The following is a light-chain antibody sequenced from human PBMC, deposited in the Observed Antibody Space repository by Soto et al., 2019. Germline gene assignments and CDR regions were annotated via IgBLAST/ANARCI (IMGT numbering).Light chain of an antibody. CDR2: EVS. CDR3: SSYTSSSTLV. V-gene: IGLV2-14*01. Sequence: QSALTQPASVSGSPGQSITISCTGSSSDVGIYNYVSWYQQHPGKAPKLMIYEVSNRPSGVSNRFSGSKSGNTASLTISGLQAEDEADYYCSSYTSSSTLVFXTGTKVTVL. J-gene: IGLJ1*01. CDR1: SSDVGIYNY.